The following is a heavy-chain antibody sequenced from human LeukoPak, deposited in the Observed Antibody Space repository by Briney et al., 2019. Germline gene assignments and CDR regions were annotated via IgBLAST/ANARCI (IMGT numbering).Heavy chain of an antibody. CDR3: ARGVQLWLLNYFDY. J-gene: IGHJ4*02. V-gene: IGHV4-34*01. Sequence: PSETLSLTCAFYGGSFSGYYWSWIRQPPGKGLEWIGEINHSGSTNYNPSLKSRVTISVDTSKNQFSLKLSSVTAADTAVYYCARGVQLWLLNYFDYWGQGTLVTVSS. CDR1: GGSFSGYY. D-gene: IGHD5-18*01. CDR2: INHSGST.